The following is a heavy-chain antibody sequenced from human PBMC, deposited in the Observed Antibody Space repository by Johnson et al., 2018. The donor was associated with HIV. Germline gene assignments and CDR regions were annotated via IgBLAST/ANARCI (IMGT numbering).Heavy chain of an antibody. V-gene: IGHV3-53*01. CDR1: GFIVSNSW. CDR3: ARDTSDYYLWAFDI. D-gene: IGHD3-22*01. J-gene: IGHJ3*02. CDR2: IYRGGTT. Sequence: VQLVESGGGLIQPGGSPRLSCAASGFIVSNSWMTWVRQAPGKGLEWVSAIYRGGTTYYADSVRGRFTISRDSSENTLYLDMNNLRIEDTAVYYCARDTSDYYLWAFDIWGQGTKVTVSS.